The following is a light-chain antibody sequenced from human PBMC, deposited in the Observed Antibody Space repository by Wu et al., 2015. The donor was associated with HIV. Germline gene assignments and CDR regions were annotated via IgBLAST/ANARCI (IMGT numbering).Light chain of an antibody. CDR2: RAS. CDR3: QQSNSYPLT. J-gene: IGKJ4*01. V-gene: IGKV1-5*03. Sequence: DIHMTQSPSTLSASVGDRVTITCRASQTVSDWLAWYQQKPGAAPKLLIYRASSLESGVPSSFSGSGYGTEFTLTISSLQPDDFATYYCQQSNSYPLTFGGGTKVEIK. CDR1: QTVSDW.